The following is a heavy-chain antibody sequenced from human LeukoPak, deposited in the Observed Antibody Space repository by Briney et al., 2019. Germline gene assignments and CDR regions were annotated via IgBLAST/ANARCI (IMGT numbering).Heavy chain of an antibody. CDR2: INHSGST. CDR1: GGSISSYY. CDR3: ARGLDIVATLYYYMDV. Sequence: SETLSLTCTVSGGSISSYYWSWIRQPPGKGLEWIGEINHSGSTNYNPSLKSRVTISVDTSKNQFSLKLSSVTAADTAVYYCARGLDIVATLYYYMDVWGKGTTVTVSS. J-gene: IGHJ6*03. V-gene: IGHV4-34*01. D-gene: IGHD5-12*01.